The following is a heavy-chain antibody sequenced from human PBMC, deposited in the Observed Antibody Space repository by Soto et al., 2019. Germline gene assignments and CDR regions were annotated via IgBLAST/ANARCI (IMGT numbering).Heavy chain of an antibody. V-gene: IGHV4-59*08. Sequence: PSETLSLTCTVSGGSISSYYWSWIRQPPGKGLEWIGYIYYSGSTNYNPSLKSRVTISVDTSKNQFSLKLSSVTAADTAVYYCARAKAPLYGGRWYLFDPWGQGTSVPVSS. CDR3: ARAKAPLYGGRWYLFDP. CDR1: GGSISSYY. D-gene: IGHD6-13*01. CDR2: IYYSGST. J-gene: IGHJ5*02.